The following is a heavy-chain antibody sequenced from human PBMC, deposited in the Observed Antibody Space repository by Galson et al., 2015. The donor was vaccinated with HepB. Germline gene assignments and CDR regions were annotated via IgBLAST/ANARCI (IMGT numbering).Heavy chain of an antibody. CDR3: AKWGVWGVFEY. J-gene: IGHJ4*02. CDR2: ISGSDAKT. Sequence: SLRLSCAASGFTFSSYAMSWVRQAPREGLKWVSAISGSDAKTFYADSMKGRFTISRDNSKNTVSLQMNDLRAEDTAVYYCAKWGVWGVFEYWGQGVLVTVSS. V-gene: IGHV3-23*01. CDR1: GFTFSSYA. D-gene: IGHD3-16*01.